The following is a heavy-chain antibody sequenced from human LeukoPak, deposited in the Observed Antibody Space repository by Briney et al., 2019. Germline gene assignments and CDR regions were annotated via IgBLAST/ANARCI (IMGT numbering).Heavy chain of an antibody. Sequence: GGSLRLSCAASGFTFSSYWMTWVCQAPEKGLEWVAKIKQDGSEKYYVDSVKGRFTISRDNAKNSLYLQMNSLGAEDTAVYYCARRGTSSSWAHFDYWGQGTLVTVSS. CDR1: GFTFSSYW. V-gene: IGHV3-7*05. D-gene: IGHD6-13*01. CDR3: ARRGTSSSWAHFDY. CDR2: IKQDGSEK. J-gene: IGHJ4*02.